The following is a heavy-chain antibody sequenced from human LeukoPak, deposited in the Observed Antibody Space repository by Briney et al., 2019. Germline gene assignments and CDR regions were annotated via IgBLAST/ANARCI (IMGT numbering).Heavy chain of an antibody. Sequence: SETLSLTCAVYGESLSSYYWSWVRQPPGEGLEWIGEIYESGTTEYNPSLRSRVTISMVPSKQQFSLSLSSVTAADTAVYYCARGAWATRLGSWGLGTPVIVSS. J-gene: IGHJ4*02. D-gene: IGHD2-15*01. V-gene: IGHV4-34*01. CDR1: GESLSSYY. CDR2: IYESGTT. CDR3: ARGAWATRLGS.